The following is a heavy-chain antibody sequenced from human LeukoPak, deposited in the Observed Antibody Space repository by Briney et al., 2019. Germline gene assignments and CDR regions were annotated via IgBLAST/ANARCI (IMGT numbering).Heavy chain of an antibody. CDR3: ASGTRDMVRGVIRPKKYGPQRDSDY. CDR1: GYTFTGYY. J-gene: IGHJ4*02. V-gene: IGHV1-2*02. CDR2: INPNSGGT. Sequence: ASVKVSCKASGYTFTGYYMHWVRQAPGQGLEWMGWINPNSGGTNYAQKFQGRVTMTRDTSISTAYMELSRLRSDDTAVYYCASGTRDMVRGVIRPKKYGPQRDSDYWGQGTLVTVSS. D-gene: IGHD3-10*01.